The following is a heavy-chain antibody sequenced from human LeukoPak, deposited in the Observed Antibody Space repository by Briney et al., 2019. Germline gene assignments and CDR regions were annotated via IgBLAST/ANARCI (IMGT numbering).Heavy chain of an antibody. Sequence: ASVKVSCKASGYTFTTYYMHWVRQAPGQGLEWMGIINPSGGSTTYAQKFQGRVTMTRDTYTSTVYMDLSSLRSEDTAVYYCARQKVEWELLPWSAFDIWGQGTMVTVS. CDR2: INPSGGST. J-gene: IGHJ3*02. CDR1: GYTFTTYY. D-gene: IGHD1-26*01. CDR3: ARQKVEWELLPWSAFDI. V-gene: IGHV1-46*01.